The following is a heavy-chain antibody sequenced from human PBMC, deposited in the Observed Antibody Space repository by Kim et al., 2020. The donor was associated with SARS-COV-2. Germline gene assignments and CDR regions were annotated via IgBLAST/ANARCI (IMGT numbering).Heavy chain of an antibody. J-gene: IGHJ4*02. CDR3: ARLDATASGCDC. CDR2: VYYSGSA. CDR1: GGSISSSSFY. D-gene: IGHD6-19*01. Sequence: SETLSLMCAVSGGSISSSSFYWGWIRQPPEKGLEWIGSVYYSGSAYYNPSLKSRVTISVDTSKNQFSLKLSSVTAADTAVYYCARLDATASGCDCWGQGTLVTVSS. V-gene: IGHV4-39*01.